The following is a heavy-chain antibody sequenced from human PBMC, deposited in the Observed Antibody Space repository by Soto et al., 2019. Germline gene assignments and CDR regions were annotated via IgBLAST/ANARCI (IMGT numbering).Heavy chain of an antibody. J-gene: IGHJ3*02. Sequence: QVQLVQSGAEVKKPGASVKVSCKASGYTFTSYGISWVRQAPGQGLEWMGWISAYNGNTNYAQKLQGRVTMTTDTSTSTAYMELRSLRSDDTAVYYCARDRGPNHDYGDRMDAFDIWGQGTMVTVSS. V-gene: IGHV1-18*01. D-gene: IGHD4-17*01. CDR2: ISAYNGNT. CDR1: GYTFTSYG. CDR3: ARDRGPNHDYGDRMDAFDI.